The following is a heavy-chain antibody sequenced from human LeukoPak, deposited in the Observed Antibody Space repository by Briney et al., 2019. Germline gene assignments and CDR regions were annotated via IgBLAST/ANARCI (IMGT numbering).Heavy chain of an antibody. CDR3: ARDPQGGDFWSGYYGD. J-gene: IGHJ4*02. D-gene: IGHD3-3*01. CDR2: IIPSFGTA. CDR1: GGTFSSYA. Sequence: SVKVSCKASGGTFSSYAISWVRQAPGQGLEWMGGIIPSFGTANYAQKFQGRVTITTDESTSTAYMELSSLRSEDTAVYYCARDPQGGDFWSGYYGDWGQGTLVTVSS. V-gene: IGHV1-69*05.